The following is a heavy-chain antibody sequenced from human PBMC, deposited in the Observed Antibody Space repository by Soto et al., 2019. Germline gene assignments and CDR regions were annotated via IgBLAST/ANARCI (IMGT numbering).Heavy chain of an antibody. CDR2: MYHSGST. Sequence: QMQLQESGPGLVKPSGTLSLTCTVSGVSINSANWWTWVRQSPGKGLEWIGEMYHSGSTNFNPSLKSRVTISVDNSNIHFYLELTSVTAADTAVYYCARYCGGGSCYLGAFNICGQWTMVTVSS. CDR3: ARYCGGGSCYLGAFNI. J-gene: IGHJ3*02. CDR1: GVSINSANW. V-gene: IGHV4-4*02. D-gene: IGHD2-15*01.